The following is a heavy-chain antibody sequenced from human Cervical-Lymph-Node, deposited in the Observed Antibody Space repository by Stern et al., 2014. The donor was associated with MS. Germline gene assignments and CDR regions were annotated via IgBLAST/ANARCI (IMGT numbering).Heavy chain of an antibody. CDR1: GFSLNTRGMC. J-gene: IGHJ5*01. Sequence: QVTLRESGPALVKPTQTLTLTCSFSGFSLNTRGMCVSWIRQPPGKALEWLGRIDWDDDKYYSTSLKTRLTISKDTSKNQVVLTMTNMDPVDTATFFCARTHFVAGTPPSFDSWGQGTLVTVSS. D-gene: IGHD6-19*01. CDR2: IDWDDDK. V-gene: IGHV2-70*15. CDR3: ARTHFVAGTPPSFDS.